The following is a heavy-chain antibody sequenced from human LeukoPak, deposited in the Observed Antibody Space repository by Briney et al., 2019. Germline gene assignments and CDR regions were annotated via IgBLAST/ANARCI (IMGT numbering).Heavy chain of an antibody. V-gene: IGHV4-39*07. Sequence: SETLSLTCTVSGCSISSSSYYWGCIRQPPGKGLEWIGSIYYSGYTYYSPSLKTRVTISVATSKNQFSMKLSSVNAADTAVYYGAREYPTVTTGYFDYWGQGTLVTVSS. CDR2: IYYSGYT. D-gene: IGHD4-17*01. CDR3: AREYPTVTTGYFDY. CDR1: GCSISSSSYY. J-gene: IGHJ4*02.